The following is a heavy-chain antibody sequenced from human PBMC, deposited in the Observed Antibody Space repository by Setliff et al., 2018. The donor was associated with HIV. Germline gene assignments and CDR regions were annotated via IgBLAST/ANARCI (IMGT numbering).Heavy chain of an antibody. CDR1: GYTFTSYY. CDR3: ARGPVEGLDCYDY. V-gene: IGHV1-18*01. J-gene: IGHJ4*02. Sequence: SVQGSCTTSGYTFTSYYLHWLRQAPGQGIEWMGWTSGFNGNTKYGQNFQGRVTLTADTSTSTAYMELRCLRSDDTAVYYCARGPVEGLDCYDYLGQVTLVTFSS. CDR2: TSGFNGNT.